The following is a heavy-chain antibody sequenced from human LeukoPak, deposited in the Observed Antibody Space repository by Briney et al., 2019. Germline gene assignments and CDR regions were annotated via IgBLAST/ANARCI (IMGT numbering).Heavy chain of an antibody. CDR2: IYYSGST. Sequence: SETLSLTCIVSGGSIRSSYYYWGWIRQHPGKGLEWTGHIYYSGSTYYNPTLKSRVTISVDTSKNQFSLKLSSVTAADTAVYYCARARPDDYGDYDHFDYWGQGTLVTVSS. D-gene: IGHD4-17*01. CDR3: ARARPDDYGDYDHFDY. CDR1: GGSIRSSYYY. V-gene: IGHV4-31*03. J-gene: IGHJ4*02.